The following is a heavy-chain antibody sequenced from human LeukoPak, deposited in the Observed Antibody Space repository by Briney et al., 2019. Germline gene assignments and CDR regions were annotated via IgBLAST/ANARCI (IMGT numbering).Heavy chain of an antibody. Sequence: SETLSLTCTVSGYSISSGYYWGWIQQPPGKGLEWIGSIYHSGSTYYNPSLKSRVTISVDTSKNQFSLKLSSVTAADTAVYYCARVSPIWTGTNWFDPWGQGTLVTVSS. V-gene: IGHV4-38-2*02. CDR2: IYHSGST. D-gene: IGHD3/OR15-3a*01. CDR1: GYSISSGYY. J-gene: IGHJ5*02. CDR3: ARVSPIWTGTNWFDP.